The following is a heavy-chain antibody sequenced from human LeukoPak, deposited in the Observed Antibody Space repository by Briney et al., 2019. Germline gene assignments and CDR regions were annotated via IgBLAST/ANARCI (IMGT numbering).Heavy chain of an antibody. Sequence: GGSLRLSCAASGFTFSNAWMSWVRQAPGKGLEWVSSISSSSSYIYYADSVKGRFTISRDNAKNSLYLQMNSLRAEDTAVYYCAREGNWGRYFDYWGQGTLVTVSS. V-gene: IGHV3-21*01. CDR1: GFTFSNAW. CDR2: ISSSSSYI. CDR3: AREGNWGRYFDY. D-gene: IGHD7-27*01. J-gene: IGHJ4*02.